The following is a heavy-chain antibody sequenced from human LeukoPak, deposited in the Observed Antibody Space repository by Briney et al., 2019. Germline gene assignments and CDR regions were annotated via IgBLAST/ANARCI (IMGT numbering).Heavy chain of an antibody. J-gene: IGHJ4*02. D-gene: IGHD2-2*01. CDR2: IYYSGST. V-gene: IGHV4-30-4*07. CDR3: ARRYCSSTSCYLGYFNY. CDR1: GGSFSSGGYS. Sequence: KPSETLSLACAVSGGSFSSGGYSWSWIRQPPGKGLEWIGYIYYSGSTYYNPSLRSRVTISVDTSKNQFSLKLSSVTAADTAVYYCARRYCSSTSCYLGYFNYWGQGTLVTVSS.